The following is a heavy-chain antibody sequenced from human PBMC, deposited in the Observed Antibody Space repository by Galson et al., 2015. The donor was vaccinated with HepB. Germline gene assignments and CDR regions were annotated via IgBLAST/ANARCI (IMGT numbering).Heavy chain of an antibody. Sequence: SLRLSCAASGFTFSSYAMHWVRQAPGKGLEWVAVISYDGSNKYYADSVKGRFTISRDNSKNTLYLQMNSLRAEDTAVYYCARDGNDFWSGYTPFIFDYWGQGTLVTVSS. J-gene: IGHJ4*02. V-gene: IGHV3-30-3*01. CDR1: GFTFSSYA. D-gene: IGHD3-3*01. CDR3: ARDGNDFWSGYTPFIFDY. CDR2: ISYDGSNK.